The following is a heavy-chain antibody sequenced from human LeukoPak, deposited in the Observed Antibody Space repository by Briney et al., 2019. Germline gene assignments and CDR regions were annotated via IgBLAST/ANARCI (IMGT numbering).Heavy chain of an antibody. CDR1: GYTFTSYA. D-gene: IGHD3-3*01. J-gene: IGHJ6*03. Sequence: ASVKVSCKASGYTFTSYAMNWVRQAPGQGLEWMGWISAYNGNTNYAQKLQGRVTMTTDTSTSTAYMELRSLRSDDTAVYYCARDTPPADFWSGYYTSYYYYMDVWGKGTTVTVSS. V-gene: IGHV1-18*01. CDR2: ISAYNGNT. CDR3: ARDTPPADFWSGYYTSYYYYMDV.